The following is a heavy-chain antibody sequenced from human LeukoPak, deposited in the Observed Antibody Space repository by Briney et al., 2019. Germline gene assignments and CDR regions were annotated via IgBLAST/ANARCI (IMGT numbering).Heavy chain of an antibody. J-gene: IGHJ4*02. CDR1: GLTFSSYW. V-gene: IGHV3-74*01. CDR3: ATSPAVVTNY. CDR2: ISSDGSTT. D-gene: IGHD4-23*01. Sequence: GGSLRLSCAASGLTFSSYWMHWVRHAPGKGLVWVSRISSDGSTTTYADSVKGRFTISRDNAKNTLYLQMNSLRAEDTAVYYCATSPAVVTNYWGQGTLVTVSS.